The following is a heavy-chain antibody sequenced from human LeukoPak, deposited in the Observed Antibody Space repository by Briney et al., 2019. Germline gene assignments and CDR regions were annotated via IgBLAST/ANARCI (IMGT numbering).Heavy chain of an antibody. CDR1: GFTFSSYA. CDR3: ARDLTALVSVDY. CDR2: ISYDGSNK. Sequence: PGRSLRLSCAASGFTFSSYAMHWVRQAPGKGLEWVAVISYDGSNKYYADSVKGRFTISRDNSKNTLYLQMNSLRAEDTAVYYCARDLTALVSVDYWGQGTLVTVSS. D-gene: IGHD7-27*01. J-gene: IGHJ4*02. V-gene: IGHV3-30*04.